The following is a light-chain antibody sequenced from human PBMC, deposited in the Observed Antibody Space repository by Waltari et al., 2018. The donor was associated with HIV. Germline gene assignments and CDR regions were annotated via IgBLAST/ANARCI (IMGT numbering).Light chain of an antibody. CDR2: GAS. Sequence: EIVLTQSPGTLSLSPGERATLSCRASQSVSSSNLAWYQQKPGQAPRLLIYGASCRATGIPDRFSGSGSVTDFTLTISRLEPEDFAVYHCQQYGSSSTFGQGTKGKIK. V-gene: IGKV3-20*01. CDR1: QSVSSSN. J-gene: IGKJ1*01. CDR3: QQYGSSST.